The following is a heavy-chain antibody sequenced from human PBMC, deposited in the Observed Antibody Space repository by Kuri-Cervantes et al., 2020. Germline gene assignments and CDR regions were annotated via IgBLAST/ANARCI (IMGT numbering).Heavy chain of an antibody. CDR3: AREDTRRTLDS. Sequence: GESLKISCAASGFTFSSYGMHWVRQAPGKGLEWVAVIPYDGSNKYYADSVKGRFTISRDNSKNTLYLQMNSLRAEDTAVYYCAREDTRRTLDSWGQGTLVTVSS. V-gene: IGHV3-30*03. D-gene: IGHD5-18*01. CDR1: GFTFSSYG. CDR2: IPYDGSNK. J-gene: IGHJ4*02.